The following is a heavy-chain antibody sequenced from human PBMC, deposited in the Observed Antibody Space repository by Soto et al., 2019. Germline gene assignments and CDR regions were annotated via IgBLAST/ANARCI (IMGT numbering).Heavy chain of an antibody. Sequence: GESLKISCKGSGYSFAGYWITWVRQKPGKGLEWRGRIDPSDSQTYYSPSFRGHVTISDTKSITTMFLQWSSLRAADTAMYYCARQIYDSDTGPNFQYYFDSWGQGTPVTVSS. CDR3: ARQIYDSDTGPNFQYYFDS. V-gene: IGHV5-10-1*01. CDR1: GYSFAGYW. D-gene: IGHD3-22*01. J-gene: IGHJ4*02. CDR2: IDPSDSQT.